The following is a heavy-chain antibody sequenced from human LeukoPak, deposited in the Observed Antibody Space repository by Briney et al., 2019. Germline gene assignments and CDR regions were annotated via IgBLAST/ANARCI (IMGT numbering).Heavy chain of an antibody. Sequence: GGSLRLSCAASGFTFSSYAMHWVRQAPGKGLEWVAVISYDGSNKYYADSVKGRFTISRDNSKNTLYLQMNSLRAEDTVVYYCARENSSGWYNYGMDVWGKGTTVTVSS. CDR1: GFTFSSYA. V-gene: IGHV3-30*04. J-gene: IGHJ6*04. CDR3: ARENSSGWYNYGMDV. CDR2: ISYDGSNK. D-gene: IGHD6-19*01.